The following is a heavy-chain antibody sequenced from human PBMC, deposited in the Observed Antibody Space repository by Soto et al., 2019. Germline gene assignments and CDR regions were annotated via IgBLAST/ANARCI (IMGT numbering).Heavy chain of an antibody. V-gene: IGHV1-18*04. Sequence: QVQLVQSGAEVKKPGASVKVSCKASGYTFTSYGISWVRQAPGQGLEWMGWISAYNGNTNYAQKLQGRVTMTTDTATSTAYMELRSLRSDDTAVYYCARDRGGYDRYYYYGMDVWGQGTTVTVSS. D-gene: IGHD5-12*01. CDR1: GYTFTSYG. CDR3: ARDRGGYDRYYYYGMDV. J-gene: IGHJ6*02. CDR2: ISAYNGNT.